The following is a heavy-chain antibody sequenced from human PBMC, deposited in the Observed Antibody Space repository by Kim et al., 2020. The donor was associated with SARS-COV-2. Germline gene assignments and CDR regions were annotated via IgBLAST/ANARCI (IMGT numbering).Heavy chain of an antibody. V-gene: IGHV1-69*13. CDR3: ARGQVYYDFWSGYLHVDY. D-gene: IGHD3-3*01. CDR1: GGTFSSYA. CDR2: IIPIFGTA. J-gene: IGHJ4*02. Sequence: SVKVSCKASGGTFSSYAISWVRQAPGQGLEWMGGIIPIFGTANYAQKFQGRVTITADESTSTAYMELSSLRSEDTAVYYCARGQVYYDFWSGYLHVDYWGQGTLVTVSS.